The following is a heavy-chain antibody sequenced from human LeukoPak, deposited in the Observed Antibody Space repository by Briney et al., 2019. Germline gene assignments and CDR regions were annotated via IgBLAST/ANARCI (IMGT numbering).Heavy chain of an antibody. CDR2: ISGSGGST. Sequence: SCKASGGTFSSYAISWVRQAPGKGLEWVSAISGSGGSTYYADSVKGRFTISRDNSKNTLYLQMNSLRAEDTAVYYCAKASGWDFDYWGQGTLVTVSS. D-gene: IGHD6-25*01. J-gene: IGHJ4*02. V-gene: IGHV3-23*01. CDR1: GGTFSSYA. CDR3: AKASGWDFDY.